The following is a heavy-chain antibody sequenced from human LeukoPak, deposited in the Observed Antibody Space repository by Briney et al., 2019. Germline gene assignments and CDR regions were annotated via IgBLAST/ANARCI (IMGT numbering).Heavy chain of an antibody. CDR3: ARERGTSGWSPYYYYYMDV. V-gene: IGHV1-2*02. D-gene: IGHD6-19*01. CDR1: GYTFTGYY. J-gene: IGHJ6*03. Sequence: ASVKVSCKASGYTFTGYYMHWVRQAPGQGLEWMGWINPNSGGTNYAQKFQGRVTMTRDTSISTAYMELSRLRSDDTAVYYCARERGTSGWSPYYYYYMDVWGKGTTVTVSS. CDR2: INPNSGGT.